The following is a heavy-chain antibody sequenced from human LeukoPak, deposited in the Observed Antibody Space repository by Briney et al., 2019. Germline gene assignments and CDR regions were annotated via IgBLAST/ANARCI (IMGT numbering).Heavy chain of an antibody. Sequence: GGSLRLSCAASGFTFSSYWMSWVRQAPGKGLEWVANIKQDGSEKYYVDSVKGRFTISRDNAKNSLYLQMNSLRAEDTAVYYCARRYSSGWVNWFDPWGQGTLVTVSS. CDR3: ARRYSSGWVNWFDP. D-gene: IGHD6-19*01. J-gene: IGHJ5*02. V-gene: IGHV3-7*01. CDR1: GFTFSSYW. CDR2: IKQDGSEK.